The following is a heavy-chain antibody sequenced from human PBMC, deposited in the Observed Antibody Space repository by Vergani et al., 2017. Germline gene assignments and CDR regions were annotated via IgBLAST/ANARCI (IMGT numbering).Heavy chain of an antibody. CDR1: GGSFSGYY. Sequence: QVQLQQWGAGLLKPSETLSLTCAVYGGSFSGYYWSWIRQPPGKGLEWIGEINHSGSTNYNPSLKGRVTISVDTSKNQFSLKLSSGTAADTAVYYCARHRSRYNWFDPWGQGALVTVSS. CDR2: INHSGST. CDR3: ARHRSRYNWFDP. V-gene: IGHV4-34*01. J-gene: IGHJ5*02. D-gene: IGHD2-2*01.